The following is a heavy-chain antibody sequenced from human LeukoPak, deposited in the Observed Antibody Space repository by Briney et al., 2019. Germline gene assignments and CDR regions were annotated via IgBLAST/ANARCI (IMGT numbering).Heavy chain of an antibody. D-gene: IGHD2-2*01. CDR3: ARLTQNIVVVPAAKDYYYYYYMDV. Sequence: PSETLSLTCAVYGGSFSGYYWSWIRQPPGKGLEWLGEINRSGSTNYNPSLKSRVTISVDTSKNQFSLKLSSVTAADTAVYYCARLTQNIVVVPAAKDYYYYYYMDVWGKGTTVTVSS. V-gene: IGHV4-34*01. CDR1: GGSFSGYY. CDR2: INRSGST. J-gene: IGHJ6*03.